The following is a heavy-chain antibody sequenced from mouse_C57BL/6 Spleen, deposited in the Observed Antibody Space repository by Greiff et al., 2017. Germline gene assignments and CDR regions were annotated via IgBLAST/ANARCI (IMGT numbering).Heavy chain of an antibody. CDR1: GFTFSDYY. V-gene: IGHV5-12*01. CDR3: ARQNYSNYDAMDY. J-gene: IGHJ4*01. CDR2: ISNGGGST. D-gene: IGHD2-5*01. Sequence: EVQLVESGGGLVQPGGSLKLSCAASGFTFSDYYMYWVRQTPEKRLEWVAYISNGGGSTYYPETVKGRVTISRDNAKNTRYLQMSRLKSEDTAMYYCARQNYSNYDAMDYWGQGTSVTVSS.